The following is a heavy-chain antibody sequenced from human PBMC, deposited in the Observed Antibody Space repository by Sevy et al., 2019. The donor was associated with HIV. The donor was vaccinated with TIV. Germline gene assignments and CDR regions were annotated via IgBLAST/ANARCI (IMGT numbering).Heavy chain of an antibody. CDR3: LKDLLRPVVVPAASFDY. Sequence: GGCLRLSCSASGFTFSYYAMHWVRQAPGKGLQYVSGISSNGDSTDYTDSVKGRFTISRYNSKNKLYLQMSSLRAEDTAVYYCLKDLLRPVVVPAASFDYWGHGTLVTVSS. CDR2: ISSNGDST. V-gene: IGHV3-64D*06. CDR1: GFTFSYYA. J-gene: IGHJ4*01. D-gene: IGHD2-2*01.